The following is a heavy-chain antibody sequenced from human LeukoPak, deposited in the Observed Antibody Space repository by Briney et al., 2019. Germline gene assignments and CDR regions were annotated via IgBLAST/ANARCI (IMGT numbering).Heavy chain of an antibody. CDR1: GFTFSNDW. V-gene: IGHV3-74*01. CDR3: ARGRGGSYHY. J-gene: IGHJ4*02. D-gene: IGHD1-26*01. CDR2: INTDGSTT. Sequence: GGSLRLSCAASGFTFSNDWMHWVRQAPGKGLVWVSRINTDGSTTTYADSVKGRFTISRDNAKNTLYLQMSSLRVEDTAVYYCARGRGGSYHYWGQGTLVTVSS.